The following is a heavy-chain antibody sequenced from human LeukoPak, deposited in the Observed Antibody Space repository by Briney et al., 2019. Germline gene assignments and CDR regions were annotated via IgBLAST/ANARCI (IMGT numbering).Heavy chain of an antibody. CDR1: VGSFSGYY. Sequence: PSETLSLTCAVYVGSFSGYYYSWIRQPPGEGLEWIGEINHSGDTNYNPSLKSRVTLSVDTSKNQFSLKLSSVTAADTAVYYCARDRYYYDSSSYYSAFDTWGQGTMVTVSS. V-gene: IGHV4-34*01. CDR3: ARDRYYYDSSSYYSAFDT. J-gene: IGHJ3*02. D-gene: IGHD3-22*01. CDR2: INHSGDT.